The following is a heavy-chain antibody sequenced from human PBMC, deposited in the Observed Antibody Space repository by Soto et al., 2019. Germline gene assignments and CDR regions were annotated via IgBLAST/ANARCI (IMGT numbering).Heavy chain of an antibody. CDR2: INAGNGNT. D-gene: IGHD5-12*01. Sequence: ASVKVSCKASGYTFTSYAMHWVRQAPGQRLEWMGWINAGNGNTKYSQKFQGRVTITRDTSASTAYMELSSLRSEDTAVYFFVRDPIGAPHNCFDPRGKGTWVTGSS. CDR1: GYTFTSYA. J-gene: IGHJ5*02. CDR3: VRDPIGAPHNCFDP. V-gene: IGHV1-3*01.